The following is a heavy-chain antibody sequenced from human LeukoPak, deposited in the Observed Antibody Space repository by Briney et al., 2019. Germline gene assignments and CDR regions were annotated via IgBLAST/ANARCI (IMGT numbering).Heavy chain of an antibody. J-gene: IGHJ4*02. CDR3: AKAFGSSSWGGFDY. D-gene: IGHD6-13*01. CDR1: GFTFSSYG. CDR2: ISGSGGST. V-gene: IGHV3-23*01. Sequence: GGSLRLSCAASGFTFSSYGMSWVRQAPGKGLEWVSAISGSGGSTYYADSVKGRFTISRDNSKNTLYLQMNSLRAEDTAVYYCAKAFGSSSWGGFDYWGQGTLVTVSS.